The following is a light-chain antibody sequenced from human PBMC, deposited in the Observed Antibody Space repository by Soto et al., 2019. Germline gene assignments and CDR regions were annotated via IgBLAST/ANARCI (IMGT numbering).Light chain of an antibody. CDR3: TSYAGTYSFFYV. Sequence: QSLLTQPPSASGSPGQPVTISCTGTSSDVGAYNYVSWYQQLPGKAPKLIIYEVSKRPSGVPDRFSGSKSGNTASLTVSGLQAEDEADYYCTSYAGTYSFFYVFGTGTKVTVL. V-gene: IGLV2-8*01. J-gene: IGLJ1*01. CDR1: SSDVGAYNY. CDR2: EVS.